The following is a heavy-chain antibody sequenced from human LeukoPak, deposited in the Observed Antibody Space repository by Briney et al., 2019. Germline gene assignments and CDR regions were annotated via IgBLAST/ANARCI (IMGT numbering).Heavy chain of an antibody. CDR3: ARGDLWLGH. CDR1: GFTFSNYA. CDR2: ISTSGDNT. D-gene: IGHD3-10*01. J-gene: IGHJ4*02. Sequence: PGGSLRLSCAASGFTFSNYAMSWVRQAPGKGLEWVSTISTSGDNTYFADSVKGRFTISRDISKNTLYLQMNSLRVEDTAVYYCARGDLWLGHWGQGSLVTVSS. V-gene: IGHV3-23*01.